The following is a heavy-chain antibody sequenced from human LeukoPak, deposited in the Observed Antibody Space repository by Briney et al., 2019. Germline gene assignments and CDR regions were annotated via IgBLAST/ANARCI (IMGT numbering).Heavy chain of an antibody. J-gene: IGHJ4*02. Sequence: GGSLRLSCAASGFTFDNYGMSWVRQVPRKGLELVSGINWNCGSTGYADSLKGRFTLSRDNDKNSLYVQMNSLSADDTGFYYCARSRGPVVGTNYFDYWGQGTLVTVSS. D-gene: IGHD2-15*01. V-gene: IGHV3-20*04. CDR1: GFTFDNYG. CDR2: INWNCGST. CDR3: ARSRGPVVGTNYFDY.